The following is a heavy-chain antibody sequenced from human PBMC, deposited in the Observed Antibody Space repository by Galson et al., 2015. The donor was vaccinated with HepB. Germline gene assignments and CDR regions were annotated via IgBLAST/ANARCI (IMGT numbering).Heavy chain of an antibody. CDR1: GFTFSSYG. CDR3: AKVGAATRPSIAAPTRPYYYYGMDV. J-gene: IGHJ6*02. V-gene: IGHV3-30*18. CDR2: ISYDGSNK. D-gene: IGHD6-6*01. Sequence: SLRLSCAASGFTFSSYGMHWVRQAPGKGLEWVAVISYDGSNKYNADSVKGRFTISRDNSKNTLYLQMNSLRAEDTAVYYCAKVGAATRPSIAAPTRPYYYYGMDVWGQGTTVTVSS.